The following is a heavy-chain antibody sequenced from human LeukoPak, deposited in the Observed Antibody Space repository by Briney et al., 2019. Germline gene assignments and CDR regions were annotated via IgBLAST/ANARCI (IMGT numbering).Heavy chain of an antibody. D-gene: IGHD1-26*01. J-gene: IGHJ4*02. CDR2: INSDGSWT. CDR1: GNYW. V-gene: IGHV3-74*01. CDR3: ARDKIVGPTTLDY. Sequence: GGSLRLSCAASGNYWMHWVRQAPGKGLVWVSHINSDGSWTSYADSVKGRFAISKDNAKNSLYLQMNSLRADDTAIYYCARDKIVGPTTLDYWGQGTLVTVSS.